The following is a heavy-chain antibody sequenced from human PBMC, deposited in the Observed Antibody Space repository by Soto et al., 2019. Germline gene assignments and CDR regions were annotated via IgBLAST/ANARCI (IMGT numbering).Heavy chain of an antibody. CDR3: ARDRDAGAYGRNWFDR. J-gene: IGHJ5*02. CDR2: IYHSGST. CDR1: GGSISSSNW. V-gene: IGHV4-4*02. Sequence: ETLSLTCAVSGGSISSSNWWSWVRQPPGKGLEWIGEIYHSGSTNYNPSLKSRVTISVDKSKNQFSLKLSSVTAADTAVYYCARDRDAGAYGRNWFDRWGQGTLVTVSS. D-gene: IGHD3-10*01.